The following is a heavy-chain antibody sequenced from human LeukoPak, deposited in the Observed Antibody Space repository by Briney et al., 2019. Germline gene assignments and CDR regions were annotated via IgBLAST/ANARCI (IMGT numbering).Heavy chain of an antibody. CDR3: AKKAAVAGNWFDP. CDR1: GFTFSSYA. D-gene: IGHD6-19*01. Sequence: GGSLRLSCSASGFTFSSYAIYWVRQAPGKGLEYVSAISSDGITTYYADSVKGRFTISRDNSKNTLYLQMDSLRAEDTAVYYCAKKAAVAGNWFDPWGQGTLVTVSS. J-gene: IGHJ5*02. V-gene: IGHV3-64*04. CDR2: ISSDGITT.